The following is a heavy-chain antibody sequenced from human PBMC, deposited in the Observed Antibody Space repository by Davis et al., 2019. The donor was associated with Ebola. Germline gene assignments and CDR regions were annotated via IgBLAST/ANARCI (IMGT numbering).Heavy chain of an antibody. Sequence: GGSLRLSCAASGLTFSSCSMNWVRQAPGKGLEWVSYISSSGSSRYYAESVKGRFTISRDNAKNSLYLQMNGLRAEDTAVYYCAAHSSLVYWGQGTLVTVSS. J-gene: IGHJ4*02. D-gene: IGHD6-13*01. CDR2: ISSSGSSR. CDR3: AAHSSLVY. V-gene: IGHV3-48*01. CDR1: GLTFSSCS.